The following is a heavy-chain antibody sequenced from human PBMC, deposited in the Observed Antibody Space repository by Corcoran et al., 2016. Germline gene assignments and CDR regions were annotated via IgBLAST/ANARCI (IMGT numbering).Heavy chain of an antibody. CDR3: ARQWLGYNWFDP. CDR1: GYTFTSYA. V-gene: IGHV1-3*01. CDR2: INAGNGNT. D-gene: IGHD6-19*01. Sequence: QVQLVQSGAEVKKPGASVKVSCKASGYTFTSYAMHWVRQAPGQRLEWMGWINAGNGNTKYSQKFQGRVTITRDTSASTAYMELSSLRSEDTAGYYCARQWLGYNWFDPWGQGTLVTVSS. J-gene: IGHJ5*02.